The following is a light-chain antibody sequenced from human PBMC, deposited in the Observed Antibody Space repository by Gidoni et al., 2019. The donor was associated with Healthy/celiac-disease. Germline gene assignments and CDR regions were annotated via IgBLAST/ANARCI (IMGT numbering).Light chain of an antibody. J-gene: IGKJ4*01. Sequence: IQMTQSPSSPSASVGDRVTITCQASQDISNYLNWYQQKPGKAPKLLIYDASNLETGVPARFSGSGSGTDFTFTISSLQPEDIATYYCQQYDNLPLTFGGGTKVEIK. V-gene: IGKV1-33*01. CDR1: QDISNY. CDR3: QQYDNLPLT. CDR2: DAS.